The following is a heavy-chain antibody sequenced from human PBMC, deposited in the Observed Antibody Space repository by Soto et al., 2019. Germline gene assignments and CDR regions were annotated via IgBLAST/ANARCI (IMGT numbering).Heavy chain of an antibody. CDR1: GYTFSSYW. V-gene: IGHV3-7*01. Sequence: EVQLVESGGGLVQPGGSLRLSCVDSGYTFSSYWMSWVRQAPVKGLEWVGNIKQDGSEENYVDSVKGRFIISRDNAKNSMDLQMTSLRAEDTAVYYCARIAASGRGWDVWGQGTTVVVSS. D-gene: IGHD6-13*01. CDR3: ARIAASGRGWDV. CDR2: IKQDGSEE. J-gene: IGHJ6*02.